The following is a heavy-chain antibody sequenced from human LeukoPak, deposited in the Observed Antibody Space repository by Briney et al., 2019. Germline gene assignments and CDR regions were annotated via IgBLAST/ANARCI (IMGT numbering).Heavy chain of an antibody. D-gene: IGHD2-2*02. CDR3: ARVVPVAIRTIPNCFDP. CDR2: ISAYNDNT. V-gene: IGHV1-18*01. CDR1: GYTFGNYG. Sequence: ASVKVSCKASGYTFGNYGINWVRQAPGQGLEWMGWISAYNDNTIYAQKFQGRVSMTTDTSTSTAYMELRSLRSDDTAVYYCARVVPVAIRTIPNCFDPWGPGTLVTVSS. J-gene: IGHJ5*02.